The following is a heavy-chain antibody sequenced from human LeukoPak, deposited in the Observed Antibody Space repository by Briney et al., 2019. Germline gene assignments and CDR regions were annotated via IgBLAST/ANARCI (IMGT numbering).Heavy chain of an antibody. CDR1: GGSISSGGYY. CDR2: IYYSGST. D-gene: IGHD3-3*01. Sequence: SQTLSLTCTVSGGSISSGGYYWSWIRQHPGKGLEWIGYIYYSGSTYYNPSHKSRVTISVDTSKNQFSLKLSSVTAADTAVYYCARAYYDFWSGIEDWGQGTLVTVSS. V-gene: IGHV4-31*03. CDR3: ARAYYDFWSGIED. J-gene: IGHJ4*02.